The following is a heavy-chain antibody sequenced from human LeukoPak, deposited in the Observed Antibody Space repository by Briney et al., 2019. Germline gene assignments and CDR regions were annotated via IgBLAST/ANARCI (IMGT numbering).Heavy chain of an antibody. CDR1: GFTFSNYA. CDR3: ARVSNFYYYMDV. Sequence: GGSLRLSCAAPGFTFSNYAMTWVRQAPGKGLEWVSSISRSSTYIYYADSLKGRFTISRDNAKNSLYLQMNSLTAEDTAVYYCARVSNFYYYMDVWGKGTTVTVSS. J-gene: IGHJ6*03. CDR2: ISRSSTYI. V-gene: IGHV3-21*01.